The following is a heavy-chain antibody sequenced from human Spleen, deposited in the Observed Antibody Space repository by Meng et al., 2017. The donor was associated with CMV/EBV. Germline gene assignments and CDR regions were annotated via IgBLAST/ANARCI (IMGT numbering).Heavy chain of an antibody. D-gene: IGHD6-25*01. CDR1: GGTLSTYA. Sequence: SVKVSCKASGGTLSTYAINWVRQAPGQGLEWMGRISPILGTVNYAEKFQGRVTITTDESKGTAYVEVRSLRSEDTAVYFCARNVLAAAPYYYSYYGMDVWGQGTTVTVSS. CDR3: ARNVLAAAPYYYSYYGMDV. V-gene: IGHV1-69*05. CDR2: ISPILGTV. J-gene: IGHJ6*02.